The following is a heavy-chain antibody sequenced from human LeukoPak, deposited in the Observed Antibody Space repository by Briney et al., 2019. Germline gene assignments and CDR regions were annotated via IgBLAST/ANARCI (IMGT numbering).Heavy chain of an antibody. V-gene: IGHV4-34*01. CDR3: ARGVCSGGSCYTFDY. D-gene: IGHD2-15*01. Sequence: PSETLSLTCAVYGGSFSGYYWSWIRQPPGKGLEWIGEINHSGSTNYNPSLKSRVTISVDTSKNQFSLKLSSVTAADTAVYYCARGVCSGGSCYTFDYWGQGTPVTVSS. J-gene: IGHJ4*02. CDR2: INHSGST. CDR1: GGSFSGYY.